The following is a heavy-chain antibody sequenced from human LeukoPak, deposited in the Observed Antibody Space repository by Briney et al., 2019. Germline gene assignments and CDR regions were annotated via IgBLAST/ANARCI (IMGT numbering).Heavy chain of an antibody. V-gene: IGHV3-74*01. CDR2: INRDGTST. CDR3: ARVGVSRYFDL. CDR1: GXTFSTYW. D-gene: IGHD2-8*02. Sequence: PGGSLRLSCAASGXTFSTYWVHWVRQAPGKGLVWVSSINRDGTSTNYADSVKGRFTISRDNAKNTLYLQMNSLRVEDTAVYYCARVGVSRYFDLWGRGTLVTVSS. J-gene: IGHJ2*01.